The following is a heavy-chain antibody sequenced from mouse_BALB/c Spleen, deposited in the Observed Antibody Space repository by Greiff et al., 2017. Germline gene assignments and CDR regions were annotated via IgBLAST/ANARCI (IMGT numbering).Heavy chain of an antibody. V-gene: IGHV5-17*02. CDR1: GFTFSSFG. CDR3: ASSMITTWYFDV. D-gene: IGHD2-4*01. J-gene: IGHJ1*01. Sequence: EVQLQQSGGGLVQPGGSRKLSCAASGFTFSSFGMHWVRQAPEKGLEWVAYISSGSSTIYYADTVKGRFTISRDNPKNTLFLQMTSLRSEDTAMYYCASSMITTWYFDVWGAGTTVTVSS. CDR2: ISSGSSTI.